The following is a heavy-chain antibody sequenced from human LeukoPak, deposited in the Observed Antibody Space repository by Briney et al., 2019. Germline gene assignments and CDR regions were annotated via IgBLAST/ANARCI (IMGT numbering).Heavy chain of an antibody. Sequence: SETLSLTCTVSGGSINNYYWSWIRQPAGKGLEWIGRIYSSGSTNYSPSLKSRVTMSVDTSKTQFSLRLSSVTAADTAVYYCARGPETRGYSYYFDNWGQGTLVSVSS. J-gene: IGHJ4*02. CDR3: ARGPETRGYSYYFDN. V-gene: IGHV4-4*07. D-gene: IGHD5-18*01. CDR2: IYSSGST. CDR1: GGSINNYY.